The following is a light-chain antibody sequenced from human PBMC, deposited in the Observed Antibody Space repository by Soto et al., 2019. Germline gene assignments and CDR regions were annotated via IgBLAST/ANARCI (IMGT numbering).Light chain of an antibody. Sequence: EIVLTQSPGTLSLSPGERATLSCRASQSVSSTYLAWYQHKPGQAPRLLIYGAATRAAGVPDRFSGSGSGTDFTLTISSLEPEDFAVYYCQQYGSSPLFTFGPGTKVEIK. CDR3: QQYGSSPLFT. J-gene: IGKJ3*01. CDR2: GAA. CDR1: QSVSSTY. V-gene: IGKV3-20*01.